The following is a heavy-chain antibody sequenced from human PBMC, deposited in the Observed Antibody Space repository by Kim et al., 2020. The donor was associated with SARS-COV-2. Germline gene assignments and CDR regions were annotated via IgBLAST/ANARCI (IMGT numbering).Heavy chain of an antibody. CDR1: GFTFSSYG. CDR3: AKDRLLFEDYFDY. D-gene: IGHD2-21*02. J-gene: IGHJ4*02. Sequence: GGSLRLSCAASGFTFSSYGMHWVRQAPGKGLEWVAVISYDGSNKYYADSVKGRFTISRDNSKNTLYLQMNSLRAEDTAVYYCAKDRLLFEDYFDYWGQATLVTVSS. CDR2: ISYDGSNK. V-gene: IGHV3-30*18.